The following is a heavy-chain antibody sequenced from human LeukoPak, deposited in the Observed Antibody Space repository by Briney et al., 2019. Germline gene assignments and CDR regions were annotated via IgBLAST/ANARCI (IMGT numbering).Heavy chain of an antibody. V-gene: IGHV4-31*03. D-gene: IGHD3-10*01. Sequence: SETLSLTYTVSGGSISSGGYYWSWIRQHPGKGLEWIGYIYYSGSTYYNPSLKSRVTISVDTSKNQFSLKLSSVTAADTAVYYCARYGSGSFPYYYGMDVWGKGTTVTVSS. J-gene: IGHJ6*04. CDR2: IYYSGST. CDR3: ARYGSGSFPYYYGMDV. CDR1: GGSISSGGYY.